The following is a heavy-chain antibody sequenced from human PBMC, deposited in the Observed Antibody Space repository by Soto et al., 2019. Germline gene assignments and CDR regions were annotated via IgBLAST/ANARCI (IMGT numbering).Heavy chain of an antibody. CDR1: RAFINSGGFY. V-gene: IGHV4-31*03. J-gene: IGHJ5*02. CDR2: IFHSGST. D-gene: IGHD2-21*01. CDR3: VRGGIAGHWFDP. Sequence: QVQLQESGPGLVQPSETLSLTCSVSRAFINSGGFYYSWIRQPPGKGLEWLGYIFHSGSTLYTPSFRCRINLPADTSRNQLSLDLTSVTAADTAVYYCVRGGIAGHWFDPCGQGILVTVSS.